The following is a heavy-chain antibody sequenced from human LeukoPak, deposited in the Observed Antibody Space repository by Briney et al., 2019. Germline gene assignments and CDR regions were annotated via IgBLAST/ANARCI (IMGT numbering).Heavy chain of an antibody. V-gene: IGHV4-39*01. Sequence: NPSETLSLTCTVSGGSISSSSYYWGWIRQPPGKGLEWIGSIYYSGSTYYNPSLKSRVTISVDTSKNQFSLKLSSVTAADTAVYYCARRWTLEWLPAGAYYFDYWGQGTLVTVSS. J-gene: IGHJ4*02. CDR2: IYYSGST. CDR1: GGSISSSSYY. CDR3: ARRWTLEWLPAGAYYFDY. D-gene: IGHD3-3*01.